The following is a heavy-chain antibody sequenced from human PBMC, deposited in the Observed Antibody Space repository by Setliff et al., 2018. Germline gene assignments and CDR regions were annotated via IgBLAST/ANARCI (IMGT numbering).Heavy chain of an antibody. CDR3: ARVRSPALLAITNNWFDP. CDR2: ISGYNGNT. CDR1: GYTFTGYY. V-gene: IGHV1-18*03. Sequence: GASVKVSCKASGYTFTGYYMHWVRQAPGQGLEWMGWISGYNGNTNYAQNLQGRVTMTTDTSTSTAYMELRSLTSDDMAVYYCARVRSPALLAITNNWFDPWGQGTLVTVSS. D-gene: IGHD3-3*01. J-gene: IGHJ5*02.